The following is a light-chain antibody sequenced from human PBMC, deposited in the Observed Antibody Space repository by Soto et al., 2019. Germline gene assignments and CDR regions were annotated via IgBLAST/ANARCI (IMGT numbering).Light chain of an antibody. Sequence: DIQMTQSPSSLSASVGDSVTITCRASQNISSYLNWYQQKPGKAPQLLIYATSSLQTGVPSRFSASGSGTDFSLVISDLQPEDSATYYCQQGYSSRWTSGRGTKVEI. CDR2: ATS. CDR1: QNISSY. J-gene: IGKJ1*01. V-gene: IGKV1-39*01. CDR3: QQGYSSRWT.